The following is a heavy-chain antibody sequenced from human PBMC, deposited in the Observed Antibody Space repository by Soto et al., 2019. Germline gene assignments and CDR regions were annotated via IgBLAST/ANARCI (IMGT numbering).Heavy chain of an antibody. CDR3: ARRYGVYFDY. CDR1: GGSISSGGYS. J-gene: IGHJ4*02. V-gene: IGHV4-30-2*01. D-gene: IGHD4-17*01. CDR2: IYHSGRP. Sequence: SETLSLTCAVSGGSISSGGYSWSWIRQPPGKGLEWIGYIYHSGRPYYNPSLKSRVTISVDRSKNQFSLKLSSVTAADTAVYYCARRYGVYFDYWGQGTLVTVSS.